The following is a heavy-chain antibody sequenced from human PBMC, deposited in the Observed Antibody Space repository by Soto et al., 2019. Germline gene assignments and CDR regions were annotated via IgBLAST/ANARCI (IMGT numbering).Heavy chain of an antibody. CDR3: ARELRWFGELVSRDYYYYYGMDV. Sequence: ASVKVSCKASGYTFTSYYMRWVRQAPGQGLEWMGIINPSGGSTSYAQKFQGRVTMTRDTSTSTVYMELSSLRSEDTAVYYCARELRWFGELVSRDYYYYYGMDVWGQGTTVTVSS. CDR1: GYTFTSYY. CDR2: INPSGGST. D-gene: IGHD3-10*01. J-gene: IGHJ6*02. V-gene: IGHV1-46*01.